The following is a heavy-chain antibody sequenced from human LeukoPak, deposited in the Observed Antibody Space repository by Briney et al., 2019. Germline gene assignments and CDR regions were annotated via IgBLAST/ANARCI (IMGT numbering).Heavy chain of an antibody. CDR1: GFTFSNFW. V-gene: IGHV3-7*04. Sequence: GGSLRLSCSVSGFTFSNFWMSWVRQAPGRGLEWVANIHPEGNEKYHVESVKGRFTISRDNAKNSLFLQMNGLRVEDTAVYYCARGDAFSGDHWGQGTLVTVSS. J-gene: IGHJ4*02. CDR2: IHPEGNEK. CDR3: ARGDAFSGDH.